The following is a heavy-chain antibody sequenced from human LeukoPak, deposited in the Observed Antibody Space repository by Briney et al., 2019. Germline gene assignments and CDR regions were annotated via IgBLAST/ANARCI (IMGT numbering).Heavy chain of an antibody. CDR3: ARDGATYYYGSGRTNWFDP. D-gene: IGHD3-10*01. J-gene: IGHJ5*02. CDR2: ISRSSSYI. V-gene: IGHV3-21*01. CDR1: GFTFSSYG. Sequence: GGSLRLSCAASGFTFSSYGMHWVRQAPGKGLEWVSFISRSSSYIYYADSVKGRFTISRDNAKNSLYLQMNSLRAEDTAVYYCARDGATYYYGSGRTNWFDPWGQGTLVTVSS.